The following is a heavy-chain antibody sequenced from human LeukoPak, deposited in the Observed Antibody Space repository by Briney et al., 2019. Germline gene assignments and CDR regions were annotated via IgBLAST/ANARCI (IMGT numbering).Heavy chain of an antibody. CDR2: IWYDGSNK. CDR3: ARELRRSSGYYHALGY. D-gene: IGHD3-22*01. V-gene: IGHV3-33*01. J-gene: IGHJ4*02. CDR1: GFTFSSYG. Sequence: GRSLRLSCAASGFTFSSYGMHWVRQAPGKGLEWVAVIWYDGSNKYYADSVKGRFTISRDNAENSLSLQMDSLRAEDTAVYYCARELRRSSGYYHALGYWGQGTPVTVSS.